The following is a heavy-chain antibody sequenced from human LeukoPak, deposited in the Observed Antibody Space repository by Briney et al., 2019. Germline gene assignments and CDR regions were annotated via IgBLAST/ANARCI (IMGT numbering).Heavy chain of an antibody. CDR2: ITARGTTT. CDR1: GFTFSSHA. J-gene: IGHJ4*02. D-gene: IGHD2-15*01. Sequence: PGGSLRLSCAASGFTFSSHAMTWVRQAPGKGLEAVSTITARGTTTQYADSVKGRFTISRDNSKNTLYLQMNSLRAEDTAVYYCAKGTREYCSGGTCYPFDFWGQGTLVTVSS. CDR3: AKGTREYCSGGTCYPFDF. V-gene: IGHV3-23*01.